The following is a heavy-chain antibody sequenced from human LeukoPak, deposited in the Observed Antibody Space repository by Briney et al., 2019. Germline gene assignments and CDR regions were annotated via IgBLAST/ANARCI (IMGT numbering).Heavy chain of an antibody. CDR2: ISSSSSYI. CDR3: ARDILLWFGEEGDY. Sequence: PGGSLRLSCAASGFTFSSYSMNWVRQAPGKGLEWVSSISSSSSYIYYADSVKGRFTISRDNAKNSLYLQMNSLRAGDTAVYYCARDILLWFGEEGDYWGQGTLVTVSS. CDR1: GFTFSSYS. J-gene: IGHJ4*02. V-gene: IGHV3-21*01. D-gene: IGHD3-10*01.